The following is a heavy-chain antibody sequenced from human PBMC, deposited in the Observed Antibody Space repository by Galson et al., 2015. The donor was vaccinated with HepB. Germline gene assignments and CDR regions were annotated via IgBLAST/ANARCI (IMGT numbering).Heavy chain of an antibody. CDR1: GYTFTGYY. V-gene: IGHV1-2*06. D-gene: IGHD4-17*01. CDR2: INPNSGGT. J-gene: IGHJ4*02. Sequence: SVKVSCKASGYTFTGYYMHWVRQAPGQGLEWMGRINPNSGGTNYAQKFQGRVTMTRDTSISTAYMELSRLRSDDTAVYYCARAIISTVTTKTLGYWGQGTLVTVSS. CDR3: ARAIISTVTTKTLGY.